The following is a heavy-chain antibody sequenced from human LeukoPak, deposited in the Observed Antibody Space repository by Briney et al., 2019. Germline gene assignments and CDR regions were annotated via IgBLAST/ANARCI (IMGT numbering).Heavy chain of an antibody. CDR2: IYGSGGGI. D-gene: IGHD2-15*01. V-gene: IGHV3-23*01. CDR3: ARDLDGGGSCLGY. J-gene: IGHJ4*02. Sequence: HPGGSLRLSCAASGFPFSTYAMNWVRQAPGKGLEWVSGIYGSGGGIQYADSVKGRFTISRDNAKNSLYLQMNSLRAEDTAVYYCARDLDGGGSCLGYWGQGTLVTVSS. CDR1: GFPFSTYA.